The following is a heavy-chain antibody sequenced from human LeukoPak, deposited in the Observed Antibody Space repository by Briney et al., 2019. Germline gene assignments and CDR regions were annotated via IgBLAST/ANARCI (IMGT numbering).Heavy chain of an antibody. V-gene: IGHV1-8*01. D-gene: IGHD6-19*01. CDR1: GYTFTSYD. CDR2: MNPNSGNT. CDR3: ARSSGWYRVAFDI. J-gene: IGHJ3*02. Sequence: ASVKVSCKASGYTFTSYDINWVRQATGQGLEWMGWMNPNSGNTGYAQKFQGRVTMTRNTSISTAYMGLSSLRSEDTAVYYCARSSGWYRVAFDIWGQGTMVTVSS.